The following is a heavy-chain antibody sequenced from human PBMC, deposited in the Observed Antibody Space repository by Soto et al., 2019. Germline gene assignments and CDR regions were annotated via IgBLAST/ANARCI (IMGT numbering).Heavy chain of an antibody. CDR3: ARDDGSGWFFEAA. Sequence: QVQLVQSGAEVKKPGSSVKVSCKASGGSISSFAISWVRQAPGQGLDWMGGIIPIFDSANYAQKFQGRVTITADASTSTVYMELSSLRSEDTAVYYCARDDGSGWFFEAAWGQGTLATVSS. CDR1: GGSISSFA. CDR2: IIPIFDSA. D-gene: IGHD6-19*01. J-gene: IGHJ5*02. V-gene: IGHV1-69*12.